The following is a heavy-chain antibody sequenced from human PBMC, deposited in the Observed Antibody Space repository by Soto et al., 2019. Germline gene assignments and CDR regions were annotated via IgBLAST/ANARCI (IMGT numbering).Heavy chain of an antibody. V-gene: IGHV4-59*01. CDR2: MYYSGST. CDR3: ARDQNDYGTLDP. J-gene: IGHJ5*02. Sequence: QVQLQESGPRLVKPSETLSLTCTVSGASIRSYYWNWIRQPPGKGLEWIGSMYYSGSTNYNASLKSRATTSLDTSNNQFSLTLSSVTAADTAVYYCARDQNDYGTLDPWGQGTLVTVSS. D-gene: IGHD4-17*01. CDR1: GASIRSYY.